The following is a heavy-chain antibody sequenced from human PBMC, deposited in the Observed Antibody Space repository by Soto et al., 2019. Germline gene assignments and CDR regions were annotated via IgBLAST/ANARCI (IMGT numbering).Heavy chain of an antibody. Sequence: EVQLVESGGGLVQPGGSLRLSCAASGFTFSRHWMTWVRQAPGKGLEYVANIKEDGSQKYYVDSVKGRFTISRDNAKHSVYLQMNSLRAEDTALYYCARDTYGDYGQVLDYWGQGTLVTVSS. V-gene: IGHV3-7*01. CDR2: IKEDGSQK. J-gene: IGHJ4*02. CDR1: GFTFSRHW. D-gene: IGHD4-17*01. CDR3: ARDTYGDYGQVLDY.